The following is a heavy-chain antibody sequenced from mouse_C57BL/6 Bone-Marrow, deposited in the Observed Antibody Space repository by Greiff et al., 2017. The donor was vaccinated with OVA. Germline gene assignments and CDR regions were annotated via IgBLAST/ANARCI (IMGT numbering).Heavy chain of an antibody. V-gene: IGHV5-4*01. CDR1: GFTFSSYA. CDR3: ARDGSPLYAMDY. CDR2: ISDGGSYT. Sequence: EVKLMESGGGLVKPGGSLKLSCAASGFTFSSYAMSWVRQTPEKRLEWVATISDGGSYTYYPDNVKGRFTISRDNAKNNLYLQMSHLKSEDTAMYYCARDGSPLYAMDYWGQGTSVTVSS. D-gene: IGHD2-2*01. J-gene: IGHJ4*01.